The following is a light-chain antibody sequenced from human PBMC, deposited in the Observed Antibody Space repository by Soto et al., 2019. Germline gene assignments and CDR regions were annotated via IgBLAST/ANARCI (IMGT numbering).Light chain of an antibody. CDR3: QQYSIWRT. J-gene: IGKJ1*01. Sequence: ETVLTQSPATLSLSPGERATLSCRASQSVSTYLAWYQQKPGQAPRLLIYDASNRATGIPARFRGSGSGTEFTLTISSLQSEDFAVYYCQQYSIWRTFGQGTKVDI. CDR1: QSVSTY. CDR2: DAS. V-gene: IGKV3-11*01.